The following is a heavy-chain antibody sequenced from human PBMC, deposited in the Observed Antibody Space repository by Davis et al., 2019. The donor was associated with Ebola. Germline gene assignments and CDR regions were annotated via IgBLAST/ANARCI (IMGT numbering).Heavy chain of an antibody. J-gene: IGHJ6*02. CDR3: ARPHGYGDYGGYYGMDV. V-gene: IGHV5-51*01. Sequence: GESLKISCKGSGYSFTSYWIGWVRQLPGKGLEWMGIIYPGDSDTRYSPSFQGQVTISANKSISTAYLQWSSLKASDTAMYYCARPHGYGDYGGYYGMDVWGQGTTVTVSS. CDR1: GYSFTSYW. CDR2: IYPGDSDT. D-gene: IGHD4-17*01.